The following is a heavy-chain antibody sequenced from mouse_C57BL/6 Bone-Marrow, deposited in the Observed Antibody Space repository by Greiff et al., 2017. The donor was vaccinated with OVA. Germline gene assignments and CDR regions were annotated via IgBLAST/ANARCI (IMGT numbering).Heavy chain of an antibody. J-gene: IGHJ4*01. CDR3: AITTVVATDAMDY. V-gene: IGHV2-2*01. CDR2: ICSGGST. CDR1: GFSLTSYG. Sequence: VQLVESGPGLVQPSQSLSITCTVSGFSLTSYGVHWVRQSPGKGLEWLGVICSGGSTDYNAAFISRLSISKDNSKSQVFFKMNSLQADDTAIYYCAITTVVATDAMDYWGQGTSVTVSS. D-gene: IGHD1-1*01.